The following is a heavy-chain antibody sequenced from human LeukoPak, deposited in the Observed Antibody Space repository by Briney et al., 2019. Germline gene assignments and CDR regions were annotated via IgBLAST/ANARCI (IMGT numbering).Heavy chain of an antibody. CDR3: AREDGGDSHRSFDY. Sequence: PSETLSLTCTVSGGSISSYYWSWIRQPAGKGLEWIGRLYSSGSTNYNPSLKSRVTMSVGTSKNQFSLNLNSVTAADTAVYYCAREDGGDSHRSFDYWGQGILVTVSS. V-gene: IGHV4-4*07. CDR1: GGSISSYY. CDR2: LYSSGST. D-gene: IGHD5-18*01. J-gene: IGHJ4*02.